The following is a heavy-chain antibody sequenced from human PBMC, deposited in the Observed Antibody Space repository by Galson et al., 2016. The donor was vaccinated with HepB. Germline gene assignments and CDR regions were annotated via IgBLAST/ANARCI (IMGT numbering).Heavy chain of an antibody. CDR3: ATGEWGSSWEY. CDR2: FDAEDGET. Sequence: SVKVSCKVSGYTLTKFSMHWVRQAPGKGLEWMGRFDAEDGETIYAQKFQGRVTMTEDTSTHKAYMDLSSLRCDDTAVYYCATGEWGSSWEYWGQGTLVTVSS. D-gene: IGHD6-13*01. CDR1: GYTLTKFS. J-gene: IGHJ4*02. V-gene: IGHV1-24*01.